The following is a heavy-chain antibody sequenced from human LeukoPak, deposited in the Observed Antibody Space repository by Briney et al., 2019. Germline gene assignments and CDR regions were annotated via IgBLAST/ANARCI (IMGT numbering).Heavy chain of an antibody. V-gene: IGHV5-51*01. J-gene: IGHJ4*02. CDR3: ARYPKNYYYVTGYFDL. Sequence: GESLKISFQGSGYRFNTYWIGWVRPMPGKGLECLGVIYPGHSDTKYSPSFQGQVNISAEQSISNAYLQCSSLKASYCAIDYCARYPKNYYYVTGYFDLWGQGTLVTVSS. CDR1: GYRFNTYW. CDR2: IYPGHSDT. D-gene: IGHD3-10*01.